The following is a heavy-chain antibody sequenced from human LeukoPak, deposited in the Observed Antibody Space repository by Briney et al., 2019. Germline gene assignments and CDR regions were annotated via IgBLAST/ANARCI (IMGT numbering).Heavy chain of an antibody. Sequence: GRSLRLSCAASGFTFSNHAMHWVRQAPGKGLEWLTVISYHGRNEYYADSVTGRFTISRDNSKNTVSLQLNSLRVEDAAVYCCARGEAYYDRNGLPGAALDFWGLGTLVTVSS. CDR1: GFTFSNHA. J-gene: IGHJ3*01. V-gene: IGHV3-30*04. CDR3: ARGEAYYDRNGLPGAALDF. D-gene: IGHD3-22*01. CDR2: ISYHGRNE.